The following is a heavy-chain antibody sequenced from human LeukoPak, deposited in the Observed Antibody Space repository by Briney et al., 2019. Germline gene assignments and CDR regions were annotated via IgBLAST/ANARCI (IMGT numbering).Heavy chain of an antibody. CDR1: GGTFSSYA. CDR3: ARSGYSYGFREYYFDY. CDR2: IIPIFGTA. Sequence: SVKVSCKASGGTFSSYAISWVRQAPGQGLEWMGGIIPIFGTASYAQKFQGRVTITADESTSTAYMELSSLRSEDTAVYYCARSGYSYGFREYYFDYWGQGTLVTVSS. D-gene: IGHD5-18*01. V-gene: IGHV1-69*13. J-gene: IGHJ4*02.